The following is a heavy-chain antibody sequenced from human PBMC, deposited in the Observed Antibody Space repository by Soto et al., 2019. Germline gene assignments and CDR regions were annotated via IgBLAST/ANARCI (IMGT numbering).Heavy chain of an antibody. D-gene: IGHD3-10*01. CDR3: ARGPAGTPLLFAFVL. CDR2: VFYSGNT. CDR1: GASVTGFY. Sequence: SETLSLTCTVSGASVTGFYWSWIRQPPGKGLEWIGYVFYSGNTNYNPSLKSRVTISMDTSMTQISLNLTSVTAADTAVYYCARGPAGTPLLFAFVLWGQGTMVTVSS. V-gene: IGHV4-59*02. J-gene: IGHJ3*01.